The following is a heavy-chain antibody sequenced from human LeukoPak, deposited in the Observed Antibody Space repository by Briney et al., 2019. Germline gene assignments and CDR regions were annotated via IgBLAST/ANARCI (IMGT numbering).Heavy chain of an antibody. V-gene: IGHV3-33*01. Sequence: PGGSLRLSCAASGFTFRSHGMHWVRQAPDKGLEWVGVIWYDGSNEYYADSVKGRFTISRDNSKNALYLQMTSLRVGDAAVYYCARDLGSTRLDYWGQGSPVIVSS. CDR1: GFTFRSHG. J-gene: IGHJ4*02. CDR2: IWYDGSNE. D-gene: IGHD3-16*01. CDR3: ARDLGSTRLDY.